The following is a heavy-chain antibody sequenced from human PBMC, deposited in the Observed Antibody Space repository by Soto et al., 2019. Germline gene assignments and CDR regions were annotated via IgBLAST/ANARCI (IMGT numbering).Heavy chain of an antibody. D-gene: IGHD7-27*01. CDR1: GGSFSGYY. V-gene: IGHV4-34*01. Sequence: QVQLQQWGAGLLKPSATLSLTCAVYGGSFSGYYWNWIRQPPGKGLEWIGEINHSGSTNYNPSLKRRVTISVDTSKNQFSLKLSSVTAADTAVYYCARGWGRIFDYWGQGTLVTVSS. CDR3: ARGWGRIFDY. CDR2: INHSGST. J-gene: IGHJ4*02.